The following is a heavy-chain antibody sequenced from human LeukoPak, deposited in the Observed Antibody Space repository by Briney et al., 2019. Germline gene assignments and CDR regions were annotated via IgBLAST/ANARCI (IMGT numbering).Heavy chain of an antibody. J-gene: IGHJ6*02. CDR1: GYTFTSYY. CDR2: MNPNSGNT. D-gene: IGHD2-2*01. V-gene: IGHV1-8*01. Sequence: ASVKVSCKASGYTFTSYYINWVRQATGQGLEWMGWMNPNSGNTDYAQNLQGRVTMTRNTSISTAYMELSSLRSENTAVYYCARVPSSTRYYGMYVCGQGTTVTVSS. CDR3: ARVPSSTRYYGMYV.